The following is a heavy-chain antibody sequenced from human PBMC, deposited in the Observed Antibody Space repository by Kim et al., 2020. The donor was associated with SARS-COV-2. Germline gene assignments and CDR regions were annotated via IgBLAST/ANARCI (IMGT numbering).Heavy chain of an antibody. D-gene: IGHD5-18*01. CDR2: FDPEDGET. CDR3: ATLSAMVPELTYYFDY. V-gene: IGHV1-24*01. CDR1: GYTLTELS. Sequence: ASVKVSCKVSGYTLTELSMHWVRQAPGKGLEWMGGFDPEDGETIYAQKFQGRVTMTEDTSTDTAYMELSSLRSEDTAVYYCATLSAMVPELTYYFDYWGQGTLVTVSS. J-gene: IGHJ4*02.